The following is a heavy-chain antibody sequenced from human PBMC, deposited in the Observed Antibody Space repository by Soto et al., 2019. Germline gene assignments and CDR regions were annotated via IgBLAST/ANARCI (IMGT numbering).Heavy chain of an antibody. Sequence: SETLSLTCTVSGASISSYFWSWIRQPAGKGLEWIGEINHSGSTNYNPSLKSRVTISVDTSKNQFSLKLSSVTAADTAVYYCARWSYSYGYYYGMDVWGQGTTVTVSS. D-gene: IGHD5-18*01. CDR1: GASISSYF. CDR2: INHSGST. V-gene: IGHV4-34*01. J-gene: IGHJ6*02. CDR3: ARWSYSYGYYYGMDV.